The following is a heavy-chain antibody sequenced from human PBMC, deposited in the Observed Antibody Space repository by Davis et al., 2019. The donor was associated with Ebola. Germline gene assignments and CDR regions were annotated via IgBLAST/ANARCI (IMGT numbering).Heavy chain of an antibody. D-gene: IGHD5-18*01. CDR2: ISSSSDYM. CDR1: GFTFSRYH. V-gene: IGHV3-21*01. CDR3: VRIQLYYGMDV. J-gene: IGHJ6*02. Sequence: ESLKISCEASGFTFSRYHMNWVRQTPGKGLEWVSSISSSSDYMYYADSVKGRFTISRDDAKNSLYLQMNSLRAEDTAVYYCVRIQLYYGMDVWGQGTTVTVSS.